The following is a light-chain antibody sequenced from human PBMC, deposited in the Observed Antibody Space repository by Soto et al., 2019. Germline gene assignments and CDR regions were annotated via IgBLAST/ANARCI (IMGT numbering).Light chain of an antibody. CDR2: GAS. CDR3: QQYDNWPPT. J-gene: IGKJ2*01. CDR1: QSVGRS. V-gene: IGKV3-15*01. Sequence: EIVMTQSPATLSVSPGERATLSCRASQSVGRSLAWYQHKPGKAPRLLIYGASARATGTPSRFTGSGSGTEFTLTSSSLQSEDFAVYYCQQYDNWPPTFGQGTKLEIK.